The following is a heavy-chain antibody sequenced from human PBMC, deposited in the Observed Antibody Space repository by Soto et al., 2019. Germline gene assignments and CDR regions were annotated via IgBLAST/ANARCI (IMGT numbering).Heavy chain of an antibody. Sequence: PGGSLRLSCAASGFTFSSYGMHWVRQAPGKGLEWVAVISYDGSNKNYVDSVKGRFTISRDNSKNTVYLQMDSLRVEDTAVYYCAAPPRYWGQGTLVTVSS. CDR1: GFTFSSYG. J-gene: IGHJ4*02. D-gene: IGHD6-6*01. V-gene: IGHV3-30*03. CDR3: AAPPRY. CDR2: ISYDGSNK.